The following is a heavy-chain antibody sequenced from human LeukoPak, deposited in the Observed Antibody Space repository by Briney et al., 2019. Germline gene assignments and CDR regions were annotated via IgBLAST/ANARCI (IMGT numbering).Heavy chain of an antibody. J-gene: IGHJ5*02. CDR3: ARGGYQRNWFDP. V-gene: IGHV3-7*01. CDR1: GFTFSSYW. Sequence: PGGPLRLSCAASGFTFSSYWMSWVRQAPGKGLEWVANIKHDGGEKYYVDSVKGRFTISRDNAKNSLYLQMNSLRAEDTAVYYCARGGYQRNWFDPWGQGTLVTVPS. D-gene: IGHD2-2*01. CDR2: IKHDGGEK.